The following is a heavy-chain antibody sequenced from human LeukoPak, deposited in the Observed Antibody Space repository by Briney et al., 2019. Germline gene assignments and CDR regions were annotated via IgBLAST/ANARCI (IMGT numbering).Heavy chain of an antibody. CDR2: ISAYNGNT. D-gene: IGHD6-19*01. J-gene: IGHJ6*03. Sequence: ASVKVSCKASGGTLSSYAISWVRQAPGQGLEWMGWISAYNGNTNYAQKLQGRVTMTTDTSTSTAYMELRSLRSDDTAVYYCARDAYSSGWYGDYYYYYMDVWGKGTTVTISS. CDR1: GGTLSSYA. CDR3: ARDAYSSGWYGDYYYYYMDV. V-gene: IGHV1-18*01.